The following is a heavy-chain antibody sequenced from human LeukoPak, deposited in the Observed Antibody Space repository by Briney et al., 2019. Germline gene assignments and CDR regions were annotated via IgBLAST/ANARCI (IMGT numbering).Heavy chain of an antibody. J-gene: IGHJ1*01. CDR3: ARPEVQWLGQYEYFQH. CDR2: INPNSGGT. CDR1: GYTFTGYY. Sequence: ASVNVSCKASGYTFTGYYMHWVRQAPGQGLEWMGRINPNSGGTNYAQKFQGRVTMTRDTSISTAYMELSRLRSDDTAVYYCARPEVQWLGQYEYFQHWGQGTLVTVSS. V-gene: IGHV1-2*06. D-gene: IGHD6-19*01.